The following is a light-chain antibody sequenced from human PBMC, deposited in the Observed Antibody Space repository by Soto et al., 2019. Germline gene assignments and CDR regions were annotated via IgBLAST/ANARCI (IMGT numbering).Light chain of an antibody. J-gene: IGKJ1*01. V-gene: IGKV3-20*01. CDR1: QTLSSRH. CDR2: GSS. CDR3: QQYGYSRT. Sequence: VLTQSPGTLSLSPGERATLSCRASQTLSSRHLAWYQQKLGQAPRLLIYGSSSRATDIPDRFSGSGSGTDFTLTISTLEPEDFAIYYCQQYGYSRTFGQGTKVDIK.